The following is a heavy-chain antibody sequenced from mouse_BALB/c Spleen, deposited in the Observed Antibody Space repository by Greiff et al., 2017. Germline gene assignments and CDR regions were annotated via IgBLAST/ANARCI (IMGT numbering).Heavy chain of an antibody. V-gene: IGHV1-82*01. Sequence: QVQLQQSGPELVKPGASVKISCKASGYAFSSSWMNWVKQRPGQGLEWIGRIYPGDGDTNYNGKFKGKATLTADKSSSTAYMQLSSLTSVDSAVYFCARWGYGTDYWGQGTTLTVSS. CDR1: GYAFSSSW. D-gene: IGHD1-2*01. J-gene: IGHJ2*01. CDR3: ARWGYGTDY. CDR2: IYPGDGDT.